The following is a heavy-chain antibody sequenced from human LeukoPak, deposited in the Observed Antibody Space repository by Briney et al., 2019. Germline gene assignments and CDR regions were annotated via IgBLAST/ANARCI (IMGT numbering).Heavy chain of an antibody. J-gene: IGHJ4*02. V-gene: IGHV3-30-3*01. Sequence: GGSLRLSCAASGFTFSSYAMHWVRQAPGKGLEWVAIISYDGNNKYYADSVKGRFTTSRDNSKNTLYLQMDSLRVEDTAVYYCARGGRDGYNSIDYWGQGTLVTVSS. CDR1: GFTFSSYA. CDR3: ARGGRDGYNSIDY. D-gene: IGHD5-24*01. CDR2: ISYDGNNK.